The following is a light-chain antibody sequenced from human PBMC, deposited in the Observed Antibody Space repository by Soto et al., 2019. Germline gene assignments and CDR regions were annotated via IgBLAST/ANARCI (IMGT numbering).Light chain of an antibody. V-gene: IGKV1-39*01. CDR2: AAS. Sequence: DIQMTQSPSSLSASVGDRVTITCRASQSISSYLNWYQQKPGKAPKLLIYAASSLQSGVPSRFSGSGSGTDFSLTSSSMQPEDFATYYCQQNYSTPYTFGQGTKLEIK. CDR1: QSISSY. CDR3: QQNYSTPYT. J-gene: IGKJ2*01.